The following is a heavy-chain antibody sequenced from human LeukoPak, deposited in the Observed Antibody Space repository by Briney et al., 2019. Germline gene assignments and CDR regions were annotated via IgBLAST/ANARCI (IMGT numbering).Heavy chain of an antibody. J-gene: IGHJ4*02. CDR3: ARVEPYSGSPVTEY. CDR2: INPNSGGT. D-gene: IGHD1-26*01. V-gene: IGHV1-2*02. Sequence: ASVKVSCKASGYTFTGYYMHWMRQAPGQGLEWMGWINPNSGGTNYAQKFQGRVTMTRDTSISTAYMELSRLRSDDTAVYYCARVEPYSGSPVTEYWGQGTLVTVSS. CDR1: GYTFTGYY.